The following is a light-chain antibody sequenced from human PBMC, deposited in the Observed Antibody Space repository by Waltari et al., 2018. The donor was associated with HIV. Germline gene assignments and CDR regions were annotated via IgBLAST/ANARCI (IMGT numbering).Light chain of an antibody. CDR1: SSNIGAHYD. J-gene: IGLJ2*01. CDR3: QSYDSSLSAHVI. Sequence: QSVLTQPPSVSGAPGQRVTISCPGSSSNIGAHYDVPWYQQLPVTAPKLLIYGNNNRPSGVPDRFSGSKSGTSASLAITGLQAEDEGDYYCQSYDSSLSAHVIFGGGTKLTVL. V-gene: IGLV1-40*01. CDR2: GNN.